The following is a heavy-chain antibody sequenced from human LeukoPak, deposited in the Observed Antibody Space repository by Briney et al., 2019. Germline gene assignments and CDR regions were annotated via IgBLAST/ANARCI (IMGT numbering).Heavy chain of an antibody. D-gene: IGHD6-19*01. CDR1: GFTFSSYS. CDR3: ARDPGWYLSGVDY. CDR2: ISSSSSYI. V-gene: IGHV3-21*01. Sequence: GGSLRLSCAASGFTFSSYSMNWVRQAPGKGLEWVSSISSSSSYIYYADSVKGRFTISRDNAKNSLYLQMNSLRAEDTAVYYCARDPGWYLSGVDYWGQGTLVTVSS. J-gene: IGHJ4*02.